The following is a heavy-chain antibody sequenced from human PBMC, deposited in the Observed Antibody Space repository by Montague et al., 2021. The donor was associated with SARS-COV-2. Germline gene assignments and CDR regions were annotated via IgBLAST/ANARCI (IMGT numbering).Heavy chain of an antibody. Sequence: TLSLTCTVSGGSISSRSYYWIWIRQPAGKELVWIGRIYTSGSTNYNPSLKSRVTISVDTSKNQFSLKLSSVTAADTAVYYCARDYKGYCSGGSCSYYYYCMDVWGQGTTVTVSS. J-gene: IGHJ6*02. D-gene: IGHD2-15*01. CDR3: ARDYKGYCSGGSCSYYYYCMDV. CDR2: IYTSGST. V-gene: IGHV4-61*02. CDR1: GGSISSRSYY.